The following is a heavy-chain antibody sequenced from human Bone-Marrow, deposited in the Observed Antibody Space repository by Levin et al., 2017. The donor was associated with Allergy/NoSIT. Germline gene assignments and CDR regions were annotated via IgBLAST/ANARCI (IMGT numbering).Heavy chain of an antibody. CDR3: ARDPPVAAAPLLDV. Sequence: VASVKVSCKASGYTFTNYGVSWVRQAPGQGLEWVGWISAYNGNTAYAQKLQDRVSMTTDTSSATAYMELRGLRSDDTAIYYCARDPPVAAAPLLDVWGKGTTVTVSS. CDR1: GYTFTNYG. J-gene: IGHJ6*04. V-gene: IGHV1-18*01. CDR2: ISAYNGNT. D-gene: IGHD6-13*01.